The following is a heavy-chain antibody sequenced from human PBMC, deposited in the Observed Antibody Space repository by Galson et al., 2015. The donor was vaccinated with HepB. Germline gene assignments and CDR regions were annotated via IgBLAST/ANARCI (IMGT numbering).Heavy chain of an antibody. D-gene: IGHD6-13*01. Sequence: SVKVSCKASGGTFSSYAISWVRQAPGQGLEWMGGIIPIFGTANCAQKFQGRVTITADESTSTAYMELSSLRSEDTAVYYCARDRPPGTYSSSWYPRFDPWGQGTLVTVSS. CDR1: GGTFSSYA. J-gene: IGHJ5*02. V-gene: IGHV1-69*13. CDR3: ARDRPPGTYSSSWYPRFDP. CDR2: IIPIFGTA.